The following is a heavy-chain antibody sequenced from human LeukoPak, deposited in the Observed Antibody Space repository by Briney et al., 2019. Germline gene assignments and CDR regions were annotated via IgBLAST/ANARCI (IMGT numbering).Heavy chain of an antibody. CDR1: GYTFTGYY. V-gene: IGHV1-2*02. Sequence: ASVKVSCKASGYTFTGYYRHWVRQAPGQGLEWMGWINPNSGGTNYAQKFQGRVTMTRDTSISTAYMELSRLRSGDTAVYYCARDLVSGYSYGPVNWFDPWGQGTLVTVSS. CDR2: INPNSGGT. D-gene: IGHD5-18*01. J-gene: IGHJ5*02. CDR3: ARDLVSGYSYGPVNWFDP.